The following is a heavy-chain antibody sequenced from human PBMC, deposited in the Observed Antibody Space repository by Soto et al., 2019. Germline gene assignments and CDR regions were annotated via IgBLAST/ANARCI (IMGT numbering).Heavy chain of an antibody. Sequence: GGSLTLSCAASGFTFSSYGMHWVRQAPGKGLEWVAVLWSYGSTGTNDYYADSVNGRFTISRDNSTIMLDLQMNSLRGEDTAVYYCARVGGSYYLDHWGQGTLVTVSS. CDR1: GFTFSSYG. J-gene: IGHJ4*02. V-gene: IGHV3-33*01. D-gene: IGHD3-16*01. CDR2: LWSYGSTGTND. CDR3: ARVGGSYYLDH.